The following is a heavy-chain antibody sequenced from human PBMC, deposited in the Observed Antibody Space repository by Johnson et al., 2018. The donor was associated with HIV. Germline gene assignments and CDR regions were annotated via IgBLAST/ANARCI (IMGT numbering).Heavy chain of an antibody. J-gene: IGHJ3*02. CDR1: GFTFSSYD. CDR2: IGTAGDT. V-gene: IGHV3-13*01. Sequence: VQLVESGGGVVQPGRSLRLSCAASGFTFSSYDMHWVRQATGKGLEWVSAIGTAGDTYYPGSVQGRFTISRENAKNSLYMQMSSLTTEDAAVYYCATGTTGTTTEADAFDIWGQGTMVTVSS. CDR3: ATGTTGTTTEADAFDI. D-gene: IGHD1-1*01.